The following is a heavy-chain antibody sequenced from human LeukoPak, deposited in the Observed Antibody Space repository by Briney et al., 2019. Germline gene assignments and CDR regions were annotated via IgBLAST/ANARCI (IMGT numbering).Heavy chain of an antibody. CDR2: IYYSGST. J-gene: IGHJ6*02. CDR1: GGSISNFY. Sequence: SETLSLTCSVSGGSISNFYWSWIRQPAGKGLEWIGYIYYSGSTNYNPSLKSRVTISVDTSKNQLSLKLSSVTAADTAVYYCARVKAQAARYYGMDVWGQGTTVTVS. D-gene: IGHD6-25*01. V-gene: IGHV4-59*01. CDR3: ARVKAQAARYYGMDV.